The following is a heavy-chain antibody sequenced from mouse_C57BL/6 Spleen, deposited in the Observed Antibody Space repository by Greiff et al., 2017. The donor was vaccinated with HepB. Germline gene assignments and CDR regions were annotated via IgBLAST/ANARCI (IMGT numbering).Heavy chain of an antibody. Sequence: VQLQESGPELVKPGASVKLSCKASGYTFTSYDINWVKQRPGQGLEWIGWIYPRDGSTKYNEKFKGKATLTVDTSSSTAYMELHSLTSEDSAVYFWARTNYYGSSYVFYYFDYWGQGTTLTVSS. CDR2: IYPRDGST. CDR3: ARTNYYGSSYVFYYFDY. CDR1: GYTFTSYD. J-gene: IGHJ2*01. V-gene: IGHV1-85*01. D-gene: IGHD1-1*01.